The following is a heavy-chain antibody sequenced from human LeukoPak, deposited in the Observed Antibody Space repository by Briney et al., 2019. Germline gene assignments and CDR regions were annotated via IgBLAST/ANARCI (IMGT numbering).Heavy chain of an antibody. D-gene: IGHD5-12*01. V-gene: IGHV1-8*02. CDR3: ARASGTNFYYYYAMDV. CDR2: MNPSSGNT. Sequence: ASVKVSCKASGYSFNNYDISWVRQAPGQGLEWMGWMNPSSGNTGSAQKFQGRVTMTRESSINTAYMGLTSLRSEDTAVYYCARASGTNFYYYYAMDVWGQGTTVTVSS. CDR1: GYSFNNYD. J-gene: IGHJ6*02.